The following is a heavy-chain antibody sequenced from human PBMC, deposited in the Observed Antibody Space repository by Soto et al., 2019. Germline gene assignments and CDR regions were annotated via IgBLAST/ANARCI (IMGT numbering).Heavy chain of an antibody. V-gene: IGHV3-48*01. CDR2: ISSSSGTK. CDR3: ARNYYDSSGGFDY. D-gene: IGHD3-22*01. Sequence: PGGSLRLSCAASGFTFSSYSMNWVRQAPGKGLEWVSYISSSSGTKYYADSVKGRFTISRDNTKNTLYLQMNSLRAEDTAVYYCARNYYDSSGGFDYWGQGTLVTVSS. J-gene: IGHJ4*02. CDR1: GFTFSSYS.